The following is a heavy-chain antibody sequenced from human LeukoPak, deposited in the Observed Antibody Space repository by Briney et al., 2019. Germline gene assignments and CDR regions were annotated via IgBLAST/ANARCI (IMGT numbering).Heavy chain of an antibody. CDR3: ARDKSKVAGTLRNNNWFDP. D-gene: IGHD6-19*01. Sequence: DPSETLSLTCTVSGGSISSYYWSWIRQPAGKGLEWIGRIYTSGSTNYNPSLKSRVTMSVDTSKNQFSLKLSSVTAADTAVYYCARDKSKVAGTLRNNNWFDPWGQGTLVTVSS. CDR1: GGSISSYY. CDR2: IYTSGST. V-gene: IGHV4-4*07. J-gene: IGHJ5*02.